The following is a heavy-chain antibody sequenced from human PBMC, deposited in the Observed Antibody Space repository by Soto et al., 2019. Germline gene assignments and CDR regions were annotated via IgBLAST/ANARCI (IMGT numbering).Heavy chain of an antibody. CDR2: IYYSGST. Sequence: PSETLSLTCTVSGGSISSYYWSWIRQPPGKGLEWIGSIYYSGSTYYNPSLKSRVTISVDTSKNQFSLKLSSVTAADTAVYYCASTPVYIQAFDYWGQGTLVTVSS. CDR3: ASTPVYIQAFDY. D-gene: IGHD1-1*01. J-gene: IGHJ4*02. CDR1: GGSISSYY. V-gene: IGHV4-59*05.